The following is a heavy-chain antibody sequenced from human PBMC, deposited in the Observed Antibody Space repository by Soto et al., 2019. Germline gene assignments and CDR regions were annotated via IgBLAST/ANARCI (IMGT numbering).Heavy chain of an antibody. V-gene: IGHV3-9*01. CDR1: GFTFDDYA. CDR3: ARGEEYCSGGSCFDFDY. CDR2: ISWNSGSI. D-gene: IGHD2-15*01. J-gene: IGHJ4*02. Sequence: EVQLVESGGGLVQPGRSLRLSCAASGFTFDDYAMHWVRQAPGKGLEWVSGISWNSGSIGYADSVKGRFTISRDNAKNSLYLQMNSLRAEDTALYYCARGEEYCSGGSCFDFDYWGQGTLVTVSS.